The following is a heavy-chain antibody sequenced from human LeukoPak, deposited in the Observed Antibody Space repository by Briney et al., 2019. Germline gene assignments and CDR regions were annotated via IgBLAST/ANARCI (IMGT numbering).Heavy chain of an antibody. V-gene: IGHV1-24*01. CDR3: ATVGVRGITFDY. Sequence: GASVKVSCKVSGYTLTELSLHWVRQAPGKGLEWMGGFDPEDGEAIYAHKFQGRVTMTEDMELSSLRSEGTAVYYCATVGVRGITFDYWGPGTLVTVSS. D-gene: IGHD3-10*01. J-gene: IGHJ4*02. CDR2: FDPEDGEA. CDR1: GYTLTELS.